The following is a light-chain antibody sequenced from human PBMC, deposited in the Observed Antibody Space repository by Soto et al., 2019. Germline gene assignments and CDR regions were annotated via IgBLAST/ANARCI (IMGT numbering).Light chain of an antibody. Sequence: QSALTQPASMSGSPGQSIIISCIGTSSDVGAYDYVSWYQHHPGKAPKLMIYDVSNRPSGVSNRFSGSKSGNTASLTISGLQAEDEADYYCSSHTSTSTPPYVFGTGTKLTVL. CDR3: SSHTSTSTPPYV. CDR1: SSDVGAYDY. V-gene: IGLV2-14*03. CDR2: DVS. J-gene: IGLJ1*01.